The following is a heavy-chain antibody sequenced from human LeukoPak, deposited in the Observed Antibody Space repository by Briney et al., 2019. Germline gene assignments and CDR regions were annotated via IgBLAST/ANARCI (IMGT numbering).Heavy chain of an antibody. CDR2: ISYDGSNE. J-gene: IGHJ4*02. CDR3: ARGGHITIFGVLIDY. Sequence: GRSLRLSCAASGFTFTTYALHWVRQAPDKGLEWVAVISYDGSNEYYADSVKGRFTISRDNSKNTLYLQINSPRAEDTAVYYCARGGHITIFGVLIDYWGQGTLVTVSS. V-gene: IGHV3-30*04. CDR1: GFTFTTYA. D-gene: IGHD3-3*01.